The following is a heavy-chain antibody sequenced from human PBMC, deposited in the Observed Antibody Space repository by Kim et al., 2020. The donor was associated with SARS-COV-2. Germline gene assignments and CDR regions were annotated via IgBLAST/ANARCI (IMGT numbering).Heavy chain of an antibody. CDR1: GGSISSYY. V-gene: IGHV4-59*01. D-gene: IGHD3-10*01. CDR3: ARSHLYYHGAVSYPYYFAL. CDR2: IFYSGST. J-gene: IGHJ4*02. Sequence: SETLSLTCTVSGGSISSYYWSWIRQPPGKGLEWIGCIFYSGSTKYSLSLKSRVTTSVDTSKSQVSLKLNSVTAADTAVYFCARSHLYYHGAVSYPYYFALWGQGVLVTVSS.